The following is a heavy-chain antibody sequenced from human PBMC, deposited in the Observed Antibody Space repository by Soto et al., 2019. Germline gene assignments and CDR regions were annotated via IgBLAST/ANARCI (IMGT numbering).Heavy chain of an antibody. J-gene: IGHJ4*02. CDR1: GFTFSRYT. CDR3: ASSKGPLDH. D-gene: IGHD3-3*02. V-gene: IGHV3-48*01. CDR2: ITGSSDIV. Sequence: HPGGSLRLSCVASGFTFSRYTMNWVRQAPGKGLQWVSYITGSSDIVYYPDSVKGRFTISRDNAKNSLYLQMSSLRAEDTAVYYCASSKGPLDHWGQGTLVTVSS.